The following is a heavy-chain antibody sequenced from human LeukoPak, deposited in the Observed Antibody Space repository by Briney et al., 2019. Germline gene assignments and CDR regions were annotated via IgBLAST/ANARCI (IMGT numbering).Heavy chain of an antibody. Sequence: SETLSLTCTVSGYSISSGYYWGWIRQPPGKGLEWIGSIYHSGSTYSNPSLKSRVTISVDTSKNQFSLNLSSVTAADTAVFYCARDWALTKSFDIWGQGTMVTVSS. CDR3: ARDWALTKSFDI. J-gene: IGHJ3*02. D-gene: IGHD4-11*01. CDR2: IYHSGST. CDR1: GYSISSGYY. V-gene: IGHV4-38-2*02.